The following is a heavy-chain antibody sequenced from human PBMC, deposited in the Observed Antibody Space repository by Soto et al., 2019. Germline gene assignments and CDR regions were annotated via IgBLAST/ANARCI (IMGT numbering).Heavy chain of an antibody. CDR2: IYYSGST. V-gene: IGHV4-30-4*01. CDR1: GGSISSGDYY. D-gene: IGHD3-3*01. CDR3: ARALYDFWSGPRGVFDY. J-gene: IGHJ4*02. Sequence: QVQLQESGPGLVKPSQTLSLTCTVSGGSISSGDYYWSWIRQPPGKGLEWIGYIYYSGSTYYNPSLKSRVTISVDTSKNQFSLKLSSVTAADTAVYYCARALYDFWSGPRGVFDYWGQGTLVTVSS.